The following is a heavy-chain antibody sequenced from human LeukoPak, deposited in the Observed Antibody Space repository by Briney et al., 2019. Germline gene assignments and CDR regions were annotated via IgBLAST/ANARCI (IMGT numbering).Heavy chain of an antibody. J-gene: IGHJ3*02. CDR2: FIPILDTA. CDR3: ARFGLGKHIEVAGIPFDI. CDR1: GVTFSDYA. D-gene: IGHD6-19*01. Sequence: GASVKVSCKASGVTFSDYALNWVRQAPGQGLEWMGVFIPILDTANSTQKYQGRLTMTTDTSTSTAYMELRSLRSDDTAVYYCARFGLGKHIEVAGIPFDIWGQGTMVTVSS. V-gene: IGHV1-69*10.